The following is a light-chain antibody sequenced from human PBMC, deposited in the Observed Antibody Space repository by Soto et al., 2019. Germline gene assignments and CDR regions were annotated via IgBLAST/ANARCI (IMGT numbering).Light chain of an antibody. Sequence: EIVMTQSPATLSVSPGERSTLSCSASQSVNSNLAWYQQESGQPPRLLIYGASSRATGIPDRFSGSGSGTDFTLTISRLEPEDFAVYYCQQYGSSPGTFGQGTKVDIK. V-gene: IGKV3-20*01. CDR2: GAS. CDR1: QSVNSN. J-gene: IGKJ1*01. CDR3: QQYGSSPGT.